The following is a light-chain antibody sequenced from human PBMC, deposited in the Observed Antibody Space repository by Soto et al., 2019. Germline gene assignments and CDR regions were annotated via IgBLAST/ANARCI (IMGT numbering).Light chain of an antibody. V-gene: IGLV2-14*01. Sequence: QSVLTKPASVSGSPGESNTISCTGTISDVGGYNYVSWYQQHPGKAPKLMIYEVSNRPSGVSNRFSGSKSGNTASLTISGLQAEDEADYYCSSYTSSSTYVCGTGTKV. CDR3: SSYTSSSTYV. CDR2: EVS. J-gene: IGLJ1*01. CDR1: ISDVGGYNY.